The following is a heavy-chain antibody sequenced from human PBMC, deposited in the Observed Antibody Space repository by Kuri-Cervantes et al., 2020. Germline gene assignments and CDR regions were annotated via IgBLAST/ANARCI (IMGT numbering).Heavy chain of an antibody. CDR2: IKSKAGGGTI. CDR3: TTLEGATG. Sequence: GESLKISCAASGFTFNNAWMSWVRQAPGKGLEWVGRIKSKAGGGTIDYAAPVKDRFSISRDDSKNTLYLQMNNLKIEDTAVYYCTTLEGATGWDQGTQVTVSS. CDR1: GFTFNNAW. J-gene: IGHJ4*02. V-gene: IGHV3-15*01. D-gene: IGHD3-3*01.